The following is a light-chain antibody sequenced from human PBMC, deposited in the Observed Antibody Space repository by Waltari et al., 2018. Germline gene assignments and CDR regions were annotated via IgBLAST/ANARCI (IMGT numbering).Light chain of an antibody. CDR3: QAWDTSTVV. V-gene: IGLV3-1*01. J-gene: IGLJ3*02. CDR1: NLGSKY. CDR2: QDS. Sequence: SYELTQPSSVSVSPGQTASITCSGSNLGSKYVSWFQQRPGQSPVLVIYQDSERPSGIAGRVSGSNSGDTATLTISGTQAMDEAEYVCQAWDTSTVVFGGGTELTVL.